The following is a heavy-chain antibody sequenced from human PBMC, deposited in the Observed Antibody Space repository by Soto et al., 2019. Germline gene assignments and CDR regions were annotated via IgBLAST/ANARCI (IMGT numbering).Heavy chain of an antibody. CDR2: TYYRSKWYN. J-gene: IGHJ4*02. CDR3: ARDPAECGSDCSPTGFDY. D-gene: IGHD2-21*02. V-gene: IGHV6-1*01. CDR1: GDSVSINSSA. Sequence: SQTLSLTCAISGDSVSINSSAWNWIRQSPSRGLEWLGRTYYRSKWYNDYAVSVKGRVTINPDTSKNQFSLQLNSVTPEDTAVYYCARDPAECGSDCSPTGFDYWGQGTLVTVSS.